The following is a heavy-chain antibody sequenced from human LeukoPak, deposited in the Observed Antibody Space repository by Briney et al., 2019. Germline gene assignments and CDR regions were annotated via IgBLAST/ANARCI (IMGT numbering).Heavy chain of an antibody. D-gene: IGHD3-10*01. CDR1: GGAISSYF. J-gene: IGHJ5*02. CDR3: ANETVDYGSGGYPNCFDT. CDR2: SYYSGST. V-gene: IGHV4-59*01. Sequence: SETLSLTCTVSGGAISSYFWSWIRQPPGKGLEWIGYSYYSGSTNYNPSLQSRVTISIDTSKSQFSLKLTSVTAADTAVYYCANETVDYGSGGYPNCFDTWGQGTLVTVSS.